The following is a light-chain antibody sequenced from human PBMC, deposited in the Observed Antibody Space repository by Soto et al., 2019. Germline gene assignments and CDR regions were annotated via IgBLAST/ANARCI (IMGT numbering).Light chain of an antibody. CDR1: QSVSSNY. V-gene: IGKV3-20*01. J-gene: IGKJ1*01. Sequence: ESVLTQSPGTLSLSPGERATLSCRASQSVSSNYLAWYQQKPGQAPRLLIYGASTRATGIQDRFSGSGSGTDFTLTISRLEPEDSAVYYCQQYGSSPTWRFGQGPKVEIK. CDR3: QQYGSSPTWR. CDR2: GAS.